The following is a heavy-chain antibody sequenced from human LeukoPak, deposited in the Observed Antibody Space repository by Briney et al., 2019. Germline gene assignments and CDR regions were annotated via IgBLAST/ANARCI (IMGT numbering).Heavy chain of an antibody. Sequence: GGSLRLSCAASGFTFSSYWMSWVRQAPGKGLEWVANIKQDGSEKYYVDSMKGRFTISRDNAKNSLYLQMNSLRAEDTAVYYCARGLSSSSWSDRDYWGQGNLVTVSS. CDR3: ARGLSSSSWSDRDY. V-gene: IGHV3-7*01. CDR1: GFTFSSYW. J-gene: IGHJ4*02. CDR2: IKQDGSEK. D-gene: IGHD6-13*01.